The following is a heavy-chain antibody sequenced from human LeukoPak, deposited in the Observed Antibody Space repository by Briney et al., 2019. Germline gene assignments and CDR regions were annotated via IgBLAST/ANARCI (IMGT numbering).Heavy chain of an antibody. Sequence: APVKVSCKASGYTFTSYGISWVRQAPGQGLEWMGWISAYNGNTNYAQKLQGRVTMTTDTSTSTAYMELRSLRSDDTAVYYCARISAPGIYYYYYYGMDVWGQGTTVTVSS. D-gene: IGHD1-26*01. CDR3: ARISAPGIYYYYYYGMDV. V-gene: IGHV1-18*01. CDR2: ISAYNGNT. CDR1: GYTFTSYG. J-gene: IGHJ6*02.